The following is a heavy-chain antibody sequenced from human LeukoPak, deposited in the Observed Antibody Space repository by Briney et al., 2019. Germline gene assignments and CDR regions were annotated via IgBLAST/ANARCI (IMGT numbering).Heavy chain of an antibody. J-gene: IGHJ2*01. CDR2: INWIGGST. CDR1: GFTFGDYG. CDR3: AKNWGSFSWYFDL. D-gene: IGHD2/OR15-2a*01. V-gene: IGHV3-20*04. Sequence: GGSLRLSCAASGFTFGDYGMNWVRQVPGKGLEWVSGINWIGGSTGYGDSVKGRLTISRDNAKNSLYLQMNSLRAEDTALYYCAKNWGSFSWYFDLWGRGTLVTVSS.